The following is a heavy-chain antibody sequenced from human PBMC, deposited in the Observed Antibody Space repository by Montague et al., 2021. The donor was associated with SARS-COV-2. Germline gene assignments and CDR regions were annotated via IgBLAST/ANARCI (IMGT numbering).Heavy chain of an antibody. CDR1: GDSVSIKSVA. CDR2: TYYRSKWDS. Sequence: CAISGDSVSIKSVAWNWIRHSPSRGLEWLGRTYYRSKWDSDYAESVKRRLVITPDTSKNQVSLQLNSVISEDTAVYFCASSGITLTGLDAFDNWGQGTMGTVAA. D-gene: IGHD3-9*01. V-gene: IGHV6-1*01. J-gene: IGHJ3*02. CDR3: ASSGITLTGLDAFDN.